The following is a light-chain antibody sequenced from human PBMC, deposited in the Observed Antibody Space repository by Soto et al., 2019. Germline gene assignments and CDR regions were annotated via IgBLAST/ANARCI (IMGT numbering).Light chain of an antibody. V-gene: IGKV3-15*01. Sequence: EIVMTQSPATLSVSPWERATLSCRASQRVSSDLAWYQQKPGQAPRLLIYGTYTRATGIPARFSGSGSGTEFTLTISSLQSEDFAVYYCQQFNNWPWTFGQGTKVDIK. J-gene: IGKJ1*01. CDR2: GTY. CDR1: QRVSSD. CDR3: QQFNNWPWT.